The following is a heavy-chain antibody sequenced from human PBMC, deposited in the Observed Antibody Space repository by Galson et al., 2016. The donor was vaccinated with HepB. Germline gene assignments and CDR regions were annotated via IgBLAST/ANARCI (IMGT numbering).Heavy chain of an antibody. V-gene: IGHV3-30*04. CDR3: ARARGGYVTCLDS. CDR1: GFSFSSYA. Sequence: SLRLSCAASGFSFSSYALHWVRQAPGKGLDWVAVISYDGRNQHYADSVKGRFTISRDNSKNTLYLQMNSLGVEDTAVYFCARARGGYVTCLDSWGQGTLVTVSS. D-gene: IGHD5-12*01. CDR2: ISYDGRNQ. J-gene: IGHJ4*02.